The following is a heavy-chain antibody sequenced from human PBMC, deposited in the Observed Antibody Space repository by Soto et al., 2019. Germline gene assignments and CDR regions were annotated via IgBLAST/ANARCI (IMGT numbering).Heavy chain of an antibody. CDR2: VSHDGRNT. CDR1: GFTFSDYA. CDR3: AKGGRQWLVTSDFNY. D-gene: IGHD6-19*01. J-gene: IGHJ4*02. V-gene: IGHV3-30*18. Sequence: PGGSLSLSCAASGFTFSDYAMHGVRQAPGKGLEWVAVVSHDGRNTHYADSVKGRFTISRDSSKNTVPLEMTSLRAEDTAVYYSAKGGRQWLVTSDFNYWGQGALVTVSS.